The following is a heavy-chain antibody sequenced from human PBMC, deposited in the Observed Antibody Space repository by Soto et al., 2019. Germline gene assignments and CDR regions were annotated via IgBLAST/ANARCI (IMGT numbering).Heavy chain of an antibody. Sequence: GASVKVSCKASGYTFRSYGISWVRQAPGQGLEWMGWMNPNSGNTGYAQKFQGKVTMTTDTSTSTAYMELRNLRSDDTAVYYCAKADSNYAGRFSYYYMDVWGTGTMVTVSS. D-gene: IGHD4-4*01. CDR2: MNPNSGNT. J-gene: IGHJ6*03. V-gene: IGHV1-18*01. CDR1: GYTFRSYG. CDR3: AKADSNYAGRFSYYYMDV.